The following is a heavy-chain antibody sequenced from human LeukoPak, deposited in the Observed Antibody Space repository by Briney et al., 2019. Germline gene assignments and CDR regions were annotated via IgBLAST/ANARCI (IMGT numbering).Heavy chain of an antibody. J-gene: IGHJ3*02. Sequence: ASVKVSCKASGYTFTSYAMNWVRQAPGQGLEWMGWINTNTGDPTYAQGFTGRFVFSLDTSVSTAYLQISSLKAEDTAVYYCARDNQGGLLWFGELSYAFDIWGQGTMVTVSS. CDR1: GYTFTSYA. D-gene: IGHD3-10*01. V-gene: IGHV7-4-1*02. CDR3: ARDNQGGLLWFGELSYAFDI. CDR2: INTNTGDP.